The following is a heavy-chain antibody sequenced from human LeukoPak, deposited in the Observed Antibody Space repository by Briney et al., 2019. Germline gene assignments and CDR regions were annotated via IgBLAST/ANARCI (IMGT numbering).Heavy chain of an antibody. CDR3: ARALLGVPPGTAVAGTSGLAY. CDR2: INPNSGGT. D-gene: IGHD6-19*01. J-gene: IGHJ4*02. V-gene: IGHV1-2*02. Sequence: ASVKVSCKASGYTFTGYYMHWVRQAPGQGLEWMGWINPNSGGTNYAQKFQGRVTMTRDTSTTTAYMELSRLTSDDTAVYYCARALLGVPPGTAVAGTSGLAYWGQETLVTVSS. CDR1: GYTFTGYY.